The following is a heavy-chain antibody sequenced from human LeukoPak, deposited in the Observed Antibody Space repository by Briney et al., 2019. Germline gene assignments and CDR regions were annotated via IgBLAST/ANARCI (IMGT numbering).Heavy chain of an antibody. CDR1: GGSISTYY. CDR2: IYYSGST. D-gene: IGHD6-19*01. V-gene: IGHV4-59*01. Sequence: PSETLSLTCTVSGGSISTYYWSWIRQPPGKGLEWIGYIYYSGSTNYNPSLKSRVTMSVDTSKNQFSLKLRSVIAADTAIYYCARDAPSSSHFDYWGQGTLVTVSS. CDR3: ARDAPSSSHFDY. J-gene: IGHJ4*02.